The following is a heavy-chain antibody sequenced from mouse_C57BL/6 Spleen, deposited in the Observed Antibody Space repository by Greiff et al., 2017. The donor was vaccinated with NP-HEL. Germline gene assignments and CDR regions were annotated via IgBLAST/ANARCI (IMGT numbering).Heavy chain of an antibody. CDR2: IHPNSGST. V-gene: IGHV1-64*01. Sequence: QVQLQQPGAELVKPGASVKLSCKASGYTFTSYWMHWVKQRPGQGLEWIGMIHPNSGSTNYNEKFKSKATLTVDKSSSTAYMQLSSLTSEDSAVYYGARFTTVVAGDFDYWGQGTTLTVSS. D-gene: IGHD1-1*01. J-gene: IGHJ2*01. CDR3: ARFTTVVAGDFDY. CDR1: GYTFTSYW.